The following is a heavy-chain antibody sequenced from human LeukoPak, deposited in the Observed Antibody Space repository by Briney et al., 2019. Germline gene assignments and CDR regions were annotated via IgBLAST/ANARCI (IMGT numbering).Heavy chain of an antibody. Sequence: GESLKISCTGSGYSFTSHWIGWVLQMPGKGLEWMGIIYPGDSDTRYSPSFQGQVTISADKSISTAYLQWSSLKASDTAMYYCARRGENGKLAHDYWGQGTLVTVSS. J-gene: IGHJ4*02. CDR2: IYPGDSDT. D-gene: IGHD3-10*01. V-gene: IGHV5-51*01. CDR1: GYSFTSHW. CDR3: ARRGENGKLAHDY.